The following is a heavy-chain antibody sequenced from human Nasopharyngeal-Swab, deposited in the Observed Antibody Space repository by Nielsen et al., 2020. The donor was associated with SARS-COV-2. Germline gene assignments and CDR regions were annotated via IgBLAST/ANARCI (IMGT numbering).Heavy chain of an antibody. CDR1: GFTFSSYG. CDR3: AKDGAYDTMIVVVIKGPAFDI. J-gene: IGHJ3*02. D-gene: IGHD3-22*01. Sequence: GESLKISCAASGFTFSSYGMHWVRQAPGKGLEWAAFIRYDGSNKYYADSVKGRFTISRDNSKNTLYLQMNSLRAEDTAVYYCAKDGAYDTMIVVVIKGPAFDIWGQGTIVTVSS. CDR2: IRYDGSNK. V-gene: IGHV3-30*02.